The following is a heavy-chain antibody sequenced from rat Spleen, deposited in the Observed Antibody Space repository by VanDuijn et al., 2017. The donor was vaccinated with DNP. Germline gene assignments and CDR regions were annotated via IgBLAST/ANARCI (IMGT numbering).Heavy chain of an antibody. CDR3: ARWNIGTSTLDY. CDR2: ISYSGTT. CDR1: GFSITSNY. V-gene: IGHV3-1*01. J-gene: IGHJ2*01. Sequence: EVQLQESGPGLMKPSQSLSLTCSVTGFSITSNYWAWIRKLPGNKMEWIGHISYSGTTSYHPSLKSRISITRDTSKNQFFLQLSSVTTEDTATYYCARWNIGTSTLDYWGHGVMVTVSS. D-gene: IGHD1-5*01.